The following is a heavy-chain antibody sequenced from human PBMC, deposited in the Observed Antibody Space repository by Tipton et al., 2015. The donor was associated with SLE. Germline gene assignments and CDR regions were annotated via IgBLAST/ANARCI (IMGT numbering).Heavy chain of an antibody. D-gene: IGHD3-3*01. CDR1: GASISSTNYY. J-gene: IGHJ4*02. Sequence: TLSLTCSVSGASISSTNYYWSWIRQRPGKGLEWIGFIEYSGGTFYNPSLKSRISITLDTSKDQFSLKLRSVTAADTAVYYCGSGDFWSGYLPAPIDYWGQGTLVTVSS. V-gene: IGHV4-30-4*01. CDR2: IEYSGGT. CDR3: GSGDFWSGYLPAPIDY.